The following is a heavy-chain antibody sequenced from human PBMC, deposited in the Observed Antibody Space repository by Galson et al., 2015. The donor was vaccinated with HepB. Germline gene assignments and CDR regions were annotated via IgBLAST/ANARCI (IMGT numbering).Heavy chain of an antibody. CDR3: VRSGDFSGYSSR. CDR1: GFTFSGSA. CDR2: IRSKATNYAA. J-gene: IGHJ4*02. Sequence: SLRLSCAASGFTFSGSAIHWVRQASGRGPEWIGHIRSKATNYAALYVPSLKGRCTISRDDSKNMAYLQMRSLKTDDTAVYYCVRSGDFSGYSSRWGQGTLVTVSS. D-gene: IGHD6-13*01. V-gene: IGHV3-73*01.